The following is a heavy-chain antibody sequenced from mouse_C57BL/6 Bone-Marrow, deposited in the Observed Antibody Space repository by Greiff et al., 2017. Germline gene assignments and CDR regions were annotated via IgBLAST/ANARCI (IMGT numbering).Heavy chain of an antibody. CDR1: GYTFTSYW. CDR2: INPSSGYT. J-gene: IGHJ3*01. CDR3: AKGQLRAWFAY. V-gene: IGHV1-7*01. D-gene: IGHD3-2*02. Sequence: QVQLQQSGAELATPGASVKLSCKASGYTFTSYWMHWVKQRPGQGLEWIGYINPSSGYTKYNQKFKDKATLTADKSSSTAYMQLSSLTYEYSAVYYCAKGQLRAWFAYWGQGTLVTVSA.